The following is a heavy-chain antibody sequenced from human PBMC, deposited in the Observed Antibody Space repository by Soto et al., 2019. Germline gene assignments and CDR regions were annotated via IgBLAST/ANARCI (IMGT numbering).Heavy chain of an antibody. D-gene: IGHD3-22*01. Sequence: GGSLRLSCAASGFTFSSYAMHWVRQAPGKGLEWVAVISYDGSNKYYADSVKGRFTISRDNSKNTLYLQMNSLRAEDTAVYYCARVRSYYDSSGCLFDYWGQGTLVTVSS. CDR2: ISYDGSNK. V-gene: IGHV3-30-3*01. CDR1: GFTFSSYA. J-gene: IGHJ4*02. CDR3: ARVRSYYDSSGCLFDY.